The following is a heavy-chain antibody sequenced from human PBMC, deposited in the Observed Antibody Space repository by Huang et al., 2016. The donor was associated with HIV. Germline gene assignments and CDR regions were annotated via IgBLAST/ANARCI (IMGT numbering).Heavy chain of an antibody. Sequence: QVQLVQSGAEVKKPGASVKVSCKASGFNFNNYDFNWGRQASGQGLEWMGWMNPKSGNTGYAQKFQGRVTITRNTSITTAYMELRILRSEDTAVYYCARARGFLYDSTGYYSRYYFDSWGQGTLVTISS. CDR2: MNPKSGNT. CDR1: GFNFNNYD. D-gene: IGHD3-22*01. J-gene: IGHJ4*02. V-gene: IGHV1-8*03. CDR3: ARARGFLYDSTGYYSRYYFDS.